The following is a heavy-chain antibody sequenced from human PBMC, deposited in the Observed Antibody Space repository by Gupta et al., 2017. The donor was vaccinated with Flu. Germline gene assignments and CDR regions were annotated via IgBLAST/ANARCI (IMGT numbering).Heavy chain of an antibody. D-gene: IGHD3-10*01. V-gene: IGHV4-39*02. Sequence: RITNYYWVWIRQPPGKGLEWVGTISFSGTTYYNPSLKSRVTVTKDTSMNHFSLRLSSVTAADTAVYYCARSGSGLVYYRDVWGKGTTVTVSS. CDR3: ARSGSGLVYYRDV. J-gene: IGHJ6*03. CDR1: RITNYY. CDR2: ISFSGTT.